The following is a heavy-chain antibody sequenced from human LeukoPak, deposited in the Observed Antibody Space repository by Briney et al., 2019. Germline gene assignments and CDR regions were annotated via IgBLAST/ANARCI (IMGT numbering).Heavy chain of an antibody. CDR1: GFTFSSFG. D-gene: IGHD3-9*01. V-gene: IGHV3-33*01. CDR2: IWYDGSKK. J-gene: IGHJ6*02. CDR3: ARVANITTFGMDV. Sequence: PGRSLRLSCAAPGFTFSSFGMHWVRQAPGKGLEWVAVIWYDGSKKYYADSVKGRFTISRDNSKNTLYLQMSSLRGEDTSVYYCARVANITTFGMDVWGQGTTVTVSS.